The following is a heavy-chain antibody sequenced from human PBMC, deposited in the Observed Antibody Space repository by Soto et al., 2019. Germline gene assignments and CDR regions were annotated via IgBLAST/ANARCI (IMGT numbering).Heavy chain of an antibody. CDR1: GFTFSSYA. V-gene: IGHV3-23*01. CDR2: ISGGGGEIRT. Sequence: GGSLRLSCAASGFTFSSYAMSWVRQAPGKGLERVSIISGGGGEIRTYYADSGKGRFTVSRDNSKNTLHLQMDNLRVEDTAVYYCAIPVYGVHQDAIDISCQGTMVTVSS. J-gene: IGHJ3*02. CDR3: AIPVYGVHQDAIDI. D-gene: IGHD4-17*01.